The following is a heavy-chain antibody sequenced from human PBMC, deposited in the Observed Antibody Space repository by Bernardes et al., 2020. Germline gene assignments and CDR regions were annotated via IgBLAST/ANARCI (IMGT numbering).Heavy chain of an antibody. D-gene: IGHD4-17*01. CDR2: IYYSGST. V-gene: IGHV4-39*01. CDR3: ARRLDYGDYSFLLWRAFDI. CDR1: GGSISSSSYY. J-gene: IGHJ3*02. Sequence: SETLSLTCTVSGGSISSSSYYWGWIRQPPGKGLEWIGSIYYSGSTYYNPSLKSRVTISVDTSKNQFSLKLSSVTAADTAVYYCARRLDYGDYSFLLWRAFDIWGQGTMVTVSS.